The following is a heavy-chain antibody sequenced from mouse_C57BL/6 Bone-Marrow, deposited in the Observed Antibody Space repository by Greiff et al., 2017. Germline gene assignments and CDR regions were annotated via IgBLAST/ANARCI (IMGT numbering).Heavy chain of an antibody. CDR2: ISDGGSYT. CDR1: GFTFSSYA. CDR3: ARDRAIVIPWFAY. V-gene: IGHV5-4*01. J-gene: IGHJ3*01. D-gene: IGHD2-5*01. Sequence: EVQLVESGGGLVKPGGSLKLSCAASGFTFSSYAMSWVRQTPEKRLEWVATISDGGSYTYYPDNVKGRFTISRDNAKNNLYLQMSHLKSEDTAMYYCARDRAIVIPWFAYWGQGTLVTVSA.